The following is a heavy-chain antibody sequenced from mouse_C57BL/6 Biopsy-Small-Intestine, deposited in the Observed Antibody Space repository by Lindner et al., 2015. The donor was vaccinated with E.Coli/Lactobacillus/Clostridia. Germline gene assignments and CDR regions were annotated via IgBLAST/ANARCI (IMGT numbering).Heavy chain of an antibody. CDR3: ARDRAGTGRDFDF. CDR2: ITAYTGKT. Sequence: SVKVSCKPSGYTFERYGIAWVRQAPGQGLEWMGRITAYTGKTNFAQKFLGRLTMTRDSSAGIAYMELKTLSEDDTAVYYCARDRAGTGRDFDFWGQGTLVTVSS. J-gene: IGHJ4*01. CDR1: GYTFERYG. V-gene: IGHV1S61*01. D-gene: IGHD3-3*01.